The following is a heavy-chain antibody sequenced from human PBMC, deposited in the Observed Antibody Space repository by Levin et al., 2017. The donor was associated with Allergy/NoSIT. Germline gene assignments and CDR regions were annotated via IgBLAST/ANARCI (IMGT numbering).Heavy chain of an antibody. J-gene: IGHJ4*02. V-gene: IGHV1-69*01. D-gene: IGHD3-10*01. CDR3: ASGPFYYYGLGSYDY. CDR2: IIPIFGIV. Sequence: KISCKASGGTFSRYGFGWVRQAPGKGLEWMGGIIPIFGIVNYAQKFQGRVTITADESTSTAYMELNTLRSEDTAVYYCASGPFYYYGLGSYDYCGQGTLVTVSS. CDR1: GGTFSRYG.